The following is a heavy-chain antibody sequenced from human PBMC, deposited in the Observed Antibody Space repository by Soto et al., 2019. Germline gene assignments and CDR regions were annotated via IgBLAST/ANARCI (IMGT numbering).Heavy chain of an antibody. CDR1: GFTFSDYY. Sequence: PGGSLRLSCAASGFTFSDYYMSWIRQTPGKGLEWVSFISNSGSTIYYADSVKGRVTISRDNAKNSLYLQMNSLTAEDTGIYYCARMMWRAGHYWGQGTLVTVSS. J-gene: IGHJ4*02. D-gene: IGHD2-21*01. CDR3: ARMMWRAGHY. CDR2: ISNSGSTI. V-gene: IGHV3-11*01.